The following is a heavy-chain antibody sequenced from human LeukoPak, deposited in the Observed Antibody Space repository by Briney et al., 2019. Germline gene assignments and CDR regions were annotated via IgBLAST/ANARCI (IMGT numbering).Heavy chain of an antibody. Sequence: GGSLRLSCAASGFTFSSYWMNWARQAPGKGLEWVASINHNGNVNYYVDSVKGRFTISRDNAKNSLYLQMNSLRAEDTALYYCAREVSEGFDFWGQGTLVTVSS. CDR1: GFTFSSYW. CDR3: AREVSEGFDF. D-gene: IGHD3-22*01. CDR2: INHNGNVN. V-gene: IGHV3-7*01. J-gene: IGHJ4*02.